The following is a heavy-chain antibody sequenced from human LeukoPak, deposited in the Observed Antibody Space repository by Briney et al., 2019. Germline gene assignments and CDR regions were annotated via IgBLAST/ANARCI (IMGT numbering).Heavy chain of an antibody. Sequence: GGSLTLSCAASAFTFSSYWMSWVRQAPGKGLEWVSAISGSVGRTCYADSVKGRFTISRDNSTNTLYLQMNSLRAEDTAVYYCTKDPGFYYDRSIPPVGYFDYWGQGTLVTVSS. CDR1: AFTFSSYW. CDR3: TKDPGFYYDRSIPPVGYFDY. V-gene: IGHV3-23*01. CDR2: ISGSVGRT. J-gene: IGHJ4*02. D-gene: IGHD3-22*01.